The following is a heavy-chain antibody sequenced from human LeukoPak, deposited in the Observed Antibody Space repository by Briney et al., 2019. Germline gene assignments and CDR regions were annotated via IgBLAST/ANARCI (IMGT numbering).Heavy chain of an antibody. CDR1: AFTFSSYS. CDR2: ISSSSSYI. V-gene: IGHV3-21*01. Sequence: GGSLRLSCAASAFTFSSYSMNWVRQAPGKGLEWVSSISSSSSYIYYADSVKGRFTISRDNAKNSLYLQMNSLRAEDTAVYYCARVGPWVNPYYYYYYMDVWGKGTTVTVSS. J-gene: IGHJ6*03. CDR3: ARVGPWVNPYYYYYYMDV. D-gene: IGHD1-14*01.